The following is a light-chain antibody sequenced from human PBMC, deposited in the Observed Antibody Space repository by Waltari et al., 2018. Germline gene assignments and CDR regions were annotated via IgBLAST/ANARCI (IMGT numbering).Light chain of an antibody. Sequence: HPVLTQPPSSSASPGESARHTCTLPSHINACYFHIPWYQQKPGSPPRFLLYYKSDSEKAQGSGVPSRFSGSKGASANAGILLISGLQSEDEADYYCMFWPSNVWVFGGGTKLTVL. J-gene: IGLJ3*02. CDR1: SHINACYFH. CDR2: YKSDSEK. CDR3: MFWPSNVWV. V-gene: IGLV5-37*01.